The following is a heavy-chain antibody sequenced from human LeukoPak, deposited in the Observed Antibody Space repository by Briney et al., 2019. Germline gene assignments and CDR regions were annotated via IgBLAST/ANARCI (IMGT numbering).Heavy chain of an antibody. V-gene: IGHV4-30-4*01. CDR1: GGSISSGDYY. Sequence: SQTLSLTCTVSGGSISSGDYYWSWIRQPPGKGLEWIGLIYYSGSTYYNPSLKSRITISLDTSKNQFSLKLSSVTAADTAVYYCARDPRESYDYVWGSYRPDAFDIWGQGTMVTVSS. J-gene: IGHJ3*02. D-gene: IGHD3-16*02. CDR3: ARDPRESYDYVWGSYRPDAFDI. CDR2: IYYSGST.